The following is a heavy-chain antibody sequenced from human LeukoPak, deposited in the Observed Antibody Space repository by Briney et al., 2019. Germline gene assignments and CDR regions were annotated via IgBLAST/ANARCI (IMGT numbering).Heavy chain of an antibody. V-gene: IGHV1-46*01. CDR1: GYTFTGYY. CDR2: INPSGGST. CDR3: ARDGYSSGWPFDY. Sequence: ASVKVSCKASGYTFTGYYMHWVRQAPGQGLEWMGWINPSGGSTSYAQKFQGRVTMTRDTSTSTVYMELSSLRSEDTAAYYCARDGYSSGWPFDYWGQGTLVTVSS. D-gene: IGHD6-19*01. J-gene: IGHJ4*02.